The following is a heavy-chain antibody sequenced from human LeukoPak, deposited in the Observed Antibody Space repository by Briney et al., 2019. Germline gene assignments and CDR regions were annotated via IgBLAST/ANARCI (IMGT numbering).Heavy chain of an antibody. V-gene: IGHV3-21*01. D-gene: IGHD3-22*01. J-gene: IGHJ6*02. Sequence: RGSLRLSCAASGFTFSTYNMNWVRQAPGKGLEWVSSISNSASYIFYADSVKGRFTISRDNAKNSLYLQMNSLRAEDTAVYYCARAFYYDIIGGEGMDVWGQGTTVTVSS. CDR1: GFTFSTYN. CDR3: ARAFYYDIIGGEGMDV. CDR2: ISNSASYI.